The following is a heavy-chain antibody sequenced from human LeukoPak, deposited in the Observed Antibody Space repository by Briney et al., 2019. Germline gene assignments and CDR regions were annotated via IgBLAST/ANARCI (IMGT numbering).Heavy chain of an antibody. Sequence: GGSLRLSCAASGFTFSSYGMHRVRQAPGKGLEWVAVISYDGSNKYYADSVKGRFTISRDNSKNTLYLQMNSLRAEDTAVYYCAKVFRDGYNYPFDYWGQGTLVTVSS. J-gene: IGHJ4*02. D-gene: IGHD5-24*01. CDR2: ISYDGSNK. V-gene: IGHV3-30*18. CDR1: GFTFSSYG. CDR3: AKVFRDGYNYPFDY.